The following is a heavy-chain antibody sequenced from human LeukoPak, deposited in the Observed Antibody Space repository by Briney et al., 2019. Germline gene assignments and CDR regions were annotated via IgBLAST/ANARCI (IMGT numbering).Heavy chain of an antibody. J-gene: IGHJ4*02. Sequence: SETLSLTCTVSGGSISSYYWNWIRQPPGKGLEWIGYIYYSGTTNYNPSLKSRVTISVDTFKNQFSLKLSSVTAADTAVYYCARHYTLVITLSDYFEYWGQGTLVTVSS. CDR2: IYYSGTT. V-gene: IGHV4-59*08. CDR1: GGSISSYY. D-gene: IGHD2-21*01. CDR3: ARHYTLVITLSDYFEY.